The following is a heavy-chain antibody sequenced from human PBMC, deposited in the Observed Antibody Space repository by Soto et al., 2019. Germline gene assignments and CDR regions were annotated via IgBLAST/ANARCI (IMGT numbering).Heavy chain of an antibody. CDR1: GFTFSSYA. CDR3: AKRPLPYSSGWGYYFDF. V-gene: IGHV3-23*01. Sequence: GGSLRLSCAASGFTFSSYAMSWVRQAPGKGLEWVSAISGSGGSTYYADSVKGRFTISRDNSTNTPYLHMNSLRAEDPAVYYCAKRPLPYSSGWGYYFDFWGQGTLVTVS. CDR2: ISGSGGST. D-gene: IGHD6-19*01. J-gene: IGHJ4*02.